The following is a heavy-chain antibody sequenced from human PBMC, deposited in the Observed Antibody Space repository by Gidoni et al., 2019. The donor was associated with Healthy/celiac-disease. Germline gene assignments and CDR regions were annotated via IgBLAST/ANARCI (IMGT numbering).Heavy chain of an antibody. D-gene: IGHD5-18*01. CDR2: INHSGST. J-gene: IGHJ4*02. Sequence: QVQLQQWGAGLLKPSETLSLTCAVYGGSFSGYYWSWIRQPPGKGLEWIGEINHSGSTNYNPSLKSRVTISVDTSKNQFSLKLSSVTAADTAVYYCAREKVGHSYGSDCWGQGTLVTVSS. CDR3: AREKVGHSYGSDC. V-gene: IGHV4-34*01. CDR1: GGSFSGYY.